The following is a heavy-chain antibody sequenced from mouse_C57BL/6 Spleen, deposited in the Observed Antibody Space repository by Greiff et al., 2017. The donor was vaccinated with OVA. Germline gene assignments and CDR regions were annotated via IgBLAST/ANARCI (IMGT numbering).Heavy chain of an antibody. CDR2: IWSDGST. CDR1: GFSLTSYG. CDR3: ARHNDYDVAMDY. V-gene: IGHV2-6-1*01. D-gene: IGHD2-4*01. Sequence: VQRVESGPGLVAPSQSLSITCTVSGFSLTSYGVHWVRQPPGKGLEWLVVIWSDGSTTYNSALKSRLSISKDNSKSQVFLKMNSLQTDDTAMDYCARHNDYDVAMDYWGQGTSVTVSS. J-gene: IGHJ4*01.